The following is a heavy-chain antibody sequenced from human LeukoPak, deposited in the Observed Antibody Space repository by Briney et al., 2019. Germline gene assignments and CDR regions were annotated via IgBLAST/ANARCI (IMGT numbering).Heavy chain of an antibody. Sequence: PSETLSLTCTVSGGSISSYYWGWIRQPPGKGLEWIGYIYYSGSTNYNPSLKSRVTISVDTSKNQFSLKLSSVTAADTAVYYCARDGDGYNSNFDYWGQGTLVTVSS. D-gene: IGHD5-24*01. J-gene: IGHJ4*02. CDR3: ARDGDGYNSNFDY. CDR1: GGSISSYY. CDR2: IYYSGST. V-gene: IGHV4-59*01.